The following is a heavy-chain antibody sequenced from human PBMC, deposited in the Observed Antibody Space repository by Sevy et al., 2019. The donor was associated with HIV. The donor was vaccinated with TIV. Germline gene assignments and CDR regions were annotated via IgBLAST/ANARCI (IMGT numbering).Heavy chain of an antibody. CDR1: GFSFSNYA. CDR3: ARDLPHLLPWELSRGSDY. J-gene: IGHJ4*02. Sequence: GGSLRLSCAASGFSFSNYARHWVRQSPGKGLEWVAMISYDGINKDYADSVKGRFTLSRDNSKNTLFLQMNSLRAEDTALYYCARDLPHLLPWELSRGSDYWGQGTLVTVSS. D-gene: IGHD1-26*01. V-gene: IGHV3-30*04. CDR2: ISYDGINK.